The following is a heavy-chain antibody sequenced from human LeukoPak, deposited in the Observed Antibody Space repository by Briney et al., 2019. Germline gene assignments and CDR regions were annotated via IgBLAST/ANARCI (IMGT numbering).Heavy chain of an antibody. Sequence: GGSLRLSCAASGFTFGSYAMHWVRQAPGKGLEWVAVISYDGSNKYYADSVKGRFTISRDNSKNTLYLQMNSLRAEDTAVYYCAASRIAVAGGGFDYWGQGTLVTVSS. CDR2: ISYDGSNK. D-gene: IGHD6-19*01. CDR3: AASRIAVAGGGFDY. CDR1: GFTFGSYA. V-gene: IGHV3-30-3*01. J-gene: IGHJ4*02.